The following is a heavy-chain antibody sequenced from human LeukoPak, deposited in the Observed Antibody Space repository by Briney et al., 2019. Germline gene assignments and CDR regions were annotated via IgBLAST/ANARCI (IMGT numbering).Heavy chain of an antibody. V-gene: IGHV3-15*01. Sequence: GGSLRLSCAASGFTFSNAWMSWVRQAPGKGLEWVGRIKSKTDGGTTDYAAPVKGRFTISRDDSKNTLYLQMNSLKTEDTAVYYCTTAHIYSSGWYFLWESPDYWGQGTLVTVSS. D-gene: IGHD6-19*01. J-gene: IGHJ4*02. CDR2: IKSKTDGGTT. CDR3: TTAHIYSSGWYFLWESPDY. CDR1: GFTFSNAW.